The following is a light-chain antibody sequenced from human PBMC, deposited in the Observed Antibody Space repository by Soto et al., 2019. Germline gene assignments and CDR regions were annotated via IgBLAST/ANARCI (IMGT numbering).Light chain of an antibody. CDR3: QQRSNWF. CDR1: QSVSSY. J-gene: IGKJ2*01. CDR2: DAS. Sequence: EIMLTQSPATLSLSPGERATLSCRASQSVSSYLAWYQQKPGQAPRLLIYDASNRATGIPARFSGSGSGTDFTLTISSLEPEDFAVYYCQQRSNWFFGQGTKLEIK. V-gene: IGKV3-11*01.